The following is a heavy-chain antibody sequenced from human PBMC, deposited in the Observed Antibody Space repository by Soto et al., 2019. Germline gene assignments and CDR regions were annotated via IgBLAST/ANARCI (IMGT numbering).Heavy chain of an antibody. CDR2: IIPIFGTA. V-gene: IGHV1-69*13. CDR3: ATGLVDTAMVLDDY. J-gene: IGHJ4*02. CDR1: GGTFSSYA. Sequence: SVKVSCKASGGTFSSYAISWVRQAPGQGLEWMGGIIPIFGTANYAQKFQGRVTITADESTSTAYMELSSLRSEDTAVYYCATGLVDTAMVLDDYWGQGTLVTVSS. D-gene: IGHD5-18*01.